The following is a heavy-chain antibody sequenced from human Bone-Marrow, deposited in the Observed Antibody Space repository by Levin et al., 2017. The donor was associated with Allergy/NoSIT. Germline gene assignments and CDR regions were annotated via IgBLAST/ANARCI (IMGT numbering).Heavy chain of an antibody. J-gene: IGHJ3*01. CDR3: ARDLIPVDFAFDV. D-gene: IGHD3-3*01. V-gene: IGHV4-59*02. Sequence: SETLSLTFTVSGVSVSDYYWSWIRQAPGKGLEWIGYISYTGSTHFNPSLKSPGFISVDKSKNQLSLNLRFVTAADTAVYFCARDLIPVDFAFDVWGPGTILTVSS. CDR2: ISYTGST. CDR1: GVSVSDYY.